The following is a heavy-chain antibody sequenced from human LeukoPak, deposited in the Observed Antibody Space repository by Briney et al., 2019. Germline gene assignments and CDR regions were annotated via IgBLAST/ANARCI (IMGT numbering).Heavy chain of an antibody. CDR1: GGSISSGSYY. Sequence: TSGTLSLTCTVSGGSISSGSYYWSWIRQPAGKGLEWIGRIYTSGSTNYNPSLKSRVTISVDTSKNQFSLKLSSVTAADTAVYYCARVGYYDSSGYVDYWGQGTLVTVSS. CDR2: IYTSGST. D-gene: IGHD3-22*01. V-gene: IGHV4-61*02. J-gene: IGHJ4*02. CDR3: ARVGYYDSSGYVDY.